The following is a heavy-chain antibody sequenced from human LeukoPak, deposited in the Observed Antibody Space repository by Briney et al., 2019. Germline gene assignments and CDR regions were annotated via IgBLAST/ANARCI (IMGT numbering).Heavy chain of an antibody. J-gene: IGHJ6*03. V-gene: IGHV3-20*04. CDR3: ARVEADYYYYYMDV. D-gene: IGHD6-13*01. Sequence: SGGSLRLSCAASGFTFSSYEMNWVRQAPGKGLEWVSGINWNGGSTGYADSVKGRFTISRDNAKNSLYLQMNSLRAEDTALYYCARVEADYYYYYMDVWGKGTTVTVSS. CDR2: INWNGGST. CDR1: GFTFSSYE.